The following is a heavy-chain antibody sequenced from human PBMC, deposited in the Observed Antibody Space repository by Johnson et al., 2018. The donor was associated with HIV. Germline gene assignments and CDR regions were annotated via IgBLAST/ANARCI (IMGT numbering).Heavy chain of an antibody. D-gene: IGHD6-19*01. J-gene: IGHJ3*02. CDR2: ISWNSGSI. CDR3: AKVGLDEAFDI. V-gene: IGHV3-20*04. Sequence: VQLMESGGGVVRPGGSLRLSCAASGFRFDDYGMSWVRQAPGKGLEWVSGISWNSGSIGYADSVKGRFTISRDNAKNSLYLQMNSLRAEDTALYYCAKVGLDEAFDIWGQGTMVTVSS. CDR1: GFRFDDYG.